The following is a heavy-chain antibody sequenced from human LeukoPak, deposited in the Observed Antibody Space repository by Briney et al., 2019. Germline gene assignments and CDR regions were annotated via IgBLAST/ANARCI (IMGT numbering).Heavy chain of an antibody. CDR2: INPSGGST. CDR1: GYIFTSYY. CDR3: ARDNSGEEGFY. D-gene: IGHD3-10*01. V-gene: IGHV1-46*01. Sequence: ASVKVSCKASGYIFTSYYMHWVRQAPGQGLEWMGIINPSGGSTSYAQKFQGRVTMTRDTSTSTVYMELSSLRSEDTAVYYCARDNSGEEGFYWGQGTLVTVSS. J-gene: IGHJ4*02.